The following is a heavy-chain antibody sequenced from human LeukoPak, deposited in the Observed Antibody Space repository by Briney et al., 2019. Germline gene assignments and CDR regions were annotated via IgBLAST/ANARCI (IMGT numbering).Heavy chain of an antibody. D-gene: IGHD6-19*01. CDR3: ARAPAVAGHPLDY. CDR1: GFTFSSYS. J-gene: IGHJ4*02. CDR2: ISSSSSYI. Sequence: GGSLRLSCAASGFTFSSYSMNWVRQAPGKGLEWVSSISSSSSYIYYADSVKGRFTISRDNAKNSLYLQMNSLRAEDTAVYYCARAPAVAGHPLDYWGQGTLVTVSS. V-gene: IGHV3-21*01.